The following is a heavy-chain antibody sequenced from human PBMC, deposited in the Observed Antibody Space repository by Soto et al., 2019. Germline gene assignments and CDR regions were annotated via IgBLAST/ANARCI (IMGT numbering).Heavy chain of an antibody. CDR1: GGSFSGYS. CDR3: ARDKITGLFGY. Sequence: QVQLQQWGAGLLKPSETLSLTCAVYGGSFSGYSWTWIRQPPGTGLEWIGEINHSGSTNYNPSLKGRVTISVDTSKNHFSLKLTSVTAADTAVYYCARDKITGLFGYWGQGTLVTVSS. V-gene: IGHV4-34*01. D-gene: IGHD2-8*02. CDR2: INHSGST. J-gene: IGHJ4*02.